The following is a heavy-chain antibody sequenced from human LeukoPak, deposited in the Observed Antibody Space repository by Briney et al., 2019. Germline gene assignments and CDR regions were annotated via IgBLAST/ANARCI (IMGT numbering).Heavy chain of an antibody. CDR2: ISGSGGST. CDR3: AKAKTTVDYYYMDV. Sequence: PGGSLRLTCTTSGLIFANYAMTWVRQSPAKGLEWVSVISGSGGSTYYTDSVKGRFTISRDNSKNTLYLQMNSLRAEDTAVYYCAKAKTTVDYYYMDVWGKGTTVTISS. V-gene: IGHV3-23*01. CDR1: GLIFANYA. J-gene: IGHJ6*03. D-gene: IGHD4-23*01.